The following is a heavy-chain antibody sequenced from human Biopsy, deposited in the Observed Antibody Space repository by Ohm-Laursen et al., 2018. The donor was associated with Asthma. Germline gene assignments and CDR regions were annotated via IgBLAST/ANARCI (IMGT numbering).Heavy chain of an antibody. CDR2: ISASGVRT. CDR1: GFAFNNSS. Sequence: GSLRLSCTASGFAFNNSSMNWVRQAPGKGLEWVSSISASGVRTFYADSVKGRFTVSRDSSRNTLYLQLSTLRVEDTAVYFCAKITTDRQKANNWFDPWGQGTLVTVSS. CDR3: AKITTDRQKANNWFDP. D-gene: IGHD3-22*01. J-gene: IGHJ5*02. V-gene: IGHV3-23*01.